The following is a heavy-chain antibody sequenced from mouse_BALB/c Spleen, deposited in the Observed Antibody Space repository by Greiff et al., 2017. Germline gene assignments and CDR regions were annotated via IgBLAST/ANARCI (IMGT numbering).Heavy chain of an antibody. CDR1: GFTFSSYA. Sequence: EVQLVESGGGLVKPGGSLKLSCAASGFTFSSYAMSWVRQTPEKRLEWVASISSGGSTYYPDSVKGRFTISRDNARNILYLQMSSLRSEDTAMYYCARASLLRLRWYFDVWGAGTTVTVSS. CDR2: ISSGGST. J-gene: IGHJ1*01. D-gene: IGHD1-2*01. CDR3: ARASLLRLRWYFDV. V-gene: IGHV5-6-5*01.